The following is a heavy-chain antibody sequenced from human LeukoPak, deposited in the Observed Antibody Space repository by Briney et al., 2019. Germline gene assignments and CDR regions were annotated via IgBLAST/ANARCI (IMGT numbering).Heavy chain of an antibody. J-gene: IGHJ6*03. V-gene: IGHV3-30*03. CDR1: GFIFNTYG. CDR3: ARLLNYYYYMDV. D-gene: IGHD2-15*01. CDR2: ISYDGSNK. Sequence: GGSLRLSCAASGFIFNTYGMHWVRQAPGKGLEWVAVISYDGSNKYYADSVKGRFTISRDNSKNTLYMQMNSLRAEDTAVYYCARLLNYYYYMDVWGKGTTVTVSS.